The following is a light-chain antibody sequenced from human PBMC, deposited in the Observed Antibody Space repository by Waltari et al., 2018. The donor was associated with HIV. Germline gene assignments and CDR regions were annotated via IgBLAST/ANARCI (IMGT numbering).Light chain of an antibody. CDR2: GVS. CDR1: RSVDANY. J-gene: IGKJ1*01. V-gene: IGKV3-20*01. CDR3: QQYASSPRT. Sequence: EIVLTQSPGTLSLSPGERATLSCRASRSVDANYLAWYQQKPGQAPRLLIYGVSSRATGIPDRVSGSGSGTDFTLTISRLEPEDFALYYCQQYASSPRTFGQGTKVEIK.